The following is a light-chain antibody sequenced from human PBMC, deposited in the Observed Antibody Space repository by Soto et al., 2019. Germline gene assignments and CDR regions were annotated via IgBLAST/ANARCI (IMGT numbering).Light chain of an antibody. CDR1: QSVLYSPNNKNY. J-gene: IGKJ1*01. Sequence: DIVLTQSPDSLAVSLGERATVNCKSSQSVLYSPNNKNYLAWYQQKPGQAPKLLIYWASTRESGVPDRFSGSGSGTDFTLTISSLQAEDVAVYSCHQYHSGPRTFGHGTKVEIK. V-gene: IGKV4-1*01. CDR3: HQYHSGPRT. CDR2: WAS.